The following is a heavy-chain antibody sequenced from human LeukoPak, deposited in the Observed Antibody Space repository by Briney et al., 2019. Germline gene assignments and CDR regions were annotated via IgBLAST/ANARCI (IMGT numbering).Heavy chain of an antibody. J-gene: IGHJ4*02. CDR3: ARDVAGTADFDY. D-gene: IGHD2-15*01. V-gene: IGHV3-21*01. CDR1: GFTFSSYS. Sequence: PGGSLRLSCAASGFTFSSYSMNWVRQAPGKGLEWVSSISSSSSYIYYADSVKGRFTISRDNAKNSLYLQMNSLRAEDTAVYYCARDVAGTADFDYWGQGTLVTVSS. CDR2: ISSSSSYI.